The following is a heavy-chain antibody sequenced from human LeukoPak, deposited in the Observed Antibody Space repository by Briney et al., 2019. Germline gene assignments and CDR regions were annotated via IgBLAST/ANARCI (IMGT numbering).Heavy chain of an antibody. CDR3: ARVYIVVVVAAFRDAFDI. CDR1: GYSISSGSY. Sequence: SETLSLTCTVSGYSISSGSYWGWIRQPPGKGLEWVGSIYHSGSTYHNPSLKSRVTISVDTSKNQFSLKLRSVTAADTAVYYCARVYIVVVVAAFRDAFDIWGQGTMVTVSS. J-gene: IGHJ3*02. D-gene: IGHD2-15*01. CDR2: IYHSGST. V-gene: IGHV4-38-2*02.